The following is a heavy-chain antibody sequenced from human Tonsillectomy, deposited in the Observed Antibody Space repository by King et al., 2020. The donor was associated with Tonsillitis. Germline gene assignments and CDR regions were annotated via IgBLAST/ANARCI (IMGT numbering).Heavy chain of an antibody. V-gene: IGHV4-59*01. D-gene: IGHD2-21*02. J-gene: IGHJ3*02. CDR3: ARDDWDGDSGGAFDI. CDR1: GGSISSYF. Sequence: QLQESGPGLVKPSETLSLTCTVSGGSISSYFWTWIRQPPGKGLEWIGYIYYSGNTNYNPSLKSRATISIDTSKNQFSLKLSSVTAADTAVYYCARDDWDGDSGGAFDIWGQGTMVTVSS. CDR2: IYYSGNT.